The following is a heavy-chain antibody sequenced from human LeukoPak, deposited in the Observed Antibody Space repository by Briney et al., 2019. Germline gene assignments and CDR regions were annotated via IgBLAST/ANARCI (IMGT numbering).Heavy chain of an antibody. V-gene: IGHV3-7*01. Sequence: GGSLRLSCAASGFTFGNSWMTWVRQAPGKGLEWVANIKQDGSEKYYVDSVKGRFTISRDNAKNSVYLQMNSLRAEDTAVYYCARQLGGSGSYWGQGTLVTVSS. CDR3: ARQLGGSGSY. D-gene: IGHD3-10*01. CDR1: GFTFGNSW. CDR2: IKQDGSEK. J-gene: IGHJ4*02.